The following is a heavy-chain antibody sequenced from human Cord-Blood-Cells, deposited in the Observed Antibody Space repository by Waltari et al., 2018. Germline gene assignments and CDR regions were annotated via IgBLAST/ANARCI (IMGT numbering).Heavy chain of an antibody. D-gene: IGHD3-10*01. CDR3: AKAGNYGSGSYYWYFDL. Sequence: EVQLVESGGGLVQPGRSLRLSCAASGFTLDDYAMHWVRHAPGKGLEWVSGISWNSGIIGYADSVKGRFTISRDNAKNSLYLQMNSLRAEDTALYYCAKAGNYGSGSYYWYFDLWGRGTLVTVSS. J-gene: IGHJ2*01. CDR1: GFTLDDYA. CDR2: ISWNSGII. V-gene: IGHV3-9*01.